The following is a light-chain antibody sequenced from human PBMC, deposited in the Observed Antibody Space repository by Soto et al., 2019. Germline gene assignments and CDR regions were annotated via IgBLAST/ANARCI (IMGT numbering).Light chain of an antibody. V-gene: IGKV3-20*01. CDR2: AAS. J-gene: IGKJ1*01. CDR3: QQYGGWT. CDR1: QSVRSTH. Sequence: EIVLTQSPGTLSLSPGERATLSCRASQSVRSTHLAWYQQKPGQAPRLLIYAASSRATGISDRFTGSGSGTDFTLTISRLEPEDFAVYYCQQYGGWTFGQGTKVEIK.